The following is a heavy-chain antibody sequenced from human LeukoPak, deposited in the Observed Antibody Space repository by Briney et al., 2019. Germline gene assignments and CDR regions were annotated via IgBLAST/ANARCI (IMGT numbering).Heavy chain of an antibody. Sequence: SETLSLTCTVSGGSISSYYWSWIRQPAGKELEWIGRIYTSGSTNYNPSLKSRVTMSVDTSKNQFSLKLSSVTAADTAVYYCARFMYSGSSDAFDIWGQGTMVTVSS. CDR2: IYTSGST. V-gene: IGHV4-4*07. D-gene: IGHD1-26*01. CDR3: ARFMYSGSSDAFDI. J-gene: IGHJ3*02. CDR1: GGSISSYY.